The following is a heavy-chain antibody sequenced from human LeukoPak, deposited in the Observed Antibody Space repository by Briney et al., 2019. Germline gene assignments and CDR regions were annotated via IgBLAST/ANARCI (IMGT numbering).Heavy chain of an antibody. CDR3: ARDRRSVYYDILTAKDAFDI. V-gene: IGHV3-11*06. J-gene: IGHJ3*02. CDR1: GFTFNDYY. Sequence: PGGSLRLFCAASGFTFNDYYMMGLRQAPGEGLEGVSYFSISSCYTIYAVSEKARFTISRDNAKNSLYLQMNSLRAEDTAVYDCARDRRSVYYDILTAKDAFDIWGQGTMVTVSS. D-gene: IGHD3-9*01. CDR2: FSISSCYT.